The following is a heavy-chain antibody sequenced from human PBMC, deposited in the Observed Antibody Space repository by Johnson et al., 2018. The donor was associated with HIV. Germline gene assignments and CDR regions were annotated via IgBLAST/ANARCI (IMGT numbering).Heavy chain of an antibody. D-gene: IGHD3-10*01. Sequence: VQLVESGGGLVQPGGSLRLSCAASGFNFGGYWMSWVRQAPGKGLEWVSVIYSGGSTYYADSVKGRFTISRDNAKNSLYLQVNSLRAEDTAVYYCSRELGNGDSPRSAFDIGGQGTMVTVAS. J-gene: IGHJ3*02. CDR3: SRELGNGDSPRSAFDI. CDR2: IYSGGST. CDR1: GFNFGGYW. V-gene: IGHV3-66*01.